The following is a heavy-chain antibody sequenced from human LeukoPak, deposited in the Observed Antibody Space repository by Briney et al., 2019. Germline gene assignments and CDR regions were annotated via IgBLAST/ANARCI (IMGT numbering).Heavy chain of an antibody. Sequence: SVKVSCKASGGTFSSYAISWVRQAPGQGLEWMGGIIPIFGTANYAQKFQGRVTITADESTSTAYMELSSLRSEDTAVYYCARSGGSITMIVGYYFDHWGQGTLVTVSS. V-gene: IGHV1-69*13. CDR1: GGTFSSYA. CDR2: IIPIFGTA. D-gene: IGHD3-22*01. CDR3: ARSGGSITMIVGYYFDH. J-gene: IGHJ4*02.